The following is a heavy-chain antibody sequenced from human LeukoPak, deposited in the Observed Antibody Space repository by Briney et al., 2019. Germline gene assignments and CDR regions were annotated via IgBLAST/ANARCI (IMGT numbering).Heavy chain of an antibody. CDR2: INPNSGGT. J-gene: IGHJ3*02. CDR1: GYTFTAYY. Sequence: ASVKVSCKASGYTFTAYYMHWVRQAPGQGLEWMGWINPNSGGTNYAQKFQGRVTMTRDTSISTAYMELSRLRSDDTAVYYCARDYYDSSGFGSFDIWGQGTMVTVSS. V-gene: IGHV1-2*02. CDR3: ARDYYDSSGFGSFDI. D-gene: IGHD3-22*01.